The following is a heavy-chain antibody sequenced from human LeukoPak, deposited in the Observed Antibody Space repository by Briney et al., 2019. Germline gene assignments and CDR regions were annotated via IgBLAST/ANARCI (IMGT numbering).Heavy chain of an antibody. CDR2: IYSDNT. CDR1: GFTVSNS. CDR3: ARRAGAYSHPYDY. Sequence: AGGSLRLSCTVSGFTVSNSMSWVRQAPGKGLEWVSFIYSDNTHYSDSVKGRFTISRDNSKNTLYLQMNSLRAEDTAVYYCARRAGAYSHPYDYWGQGTLVTVSS. J-gene: IGHJ4*02. V-gene: IGHV3-53*01. D-gene: IGHD4/OR15-4a*01.